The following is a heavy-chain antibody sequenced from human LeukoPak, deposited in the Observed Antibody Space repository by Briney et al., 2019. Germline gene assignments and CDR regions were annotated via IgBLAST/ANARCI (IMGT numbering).Heavy chain of an antibody. V-gene: IGHV4-34*01. CDR1: GGSFSGYY. CDR3: ARGDPNNWFDP. J-gene: IGHJ5*02. CDR2: INHSGST. Sequence: SETLSLTCAVYGGSFSGYYWSWIRQPPGKGLEWIGEINHSGSTNYNPSLKSRVTMSVDTSKNQFSLKLSSVTAADTAVYYCARGDPNNWFDPWGQGTLVTVSS.